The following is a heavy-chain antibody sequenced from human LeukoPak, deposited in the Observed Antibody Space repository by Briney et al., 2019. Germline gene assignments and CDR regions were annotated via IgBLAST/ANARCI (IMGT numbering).Heavy chain of an antibody. CDR1: GGSISSYY. V-gene: IGHV4-59*06. D-gene: IGHD1-14*01. Sequence: SETLSLTCTVSGGSISSYYWSWIRQHPGKGLEWIGYIYYSGSTYYNPSLKSRVTISVDTSKNQFSLKLSSVTAADTAVYYCAGTGFKAFNSLDYWGQGTLVTVSS. CDR3: AGTGFKAFNSLDY. J-gene: IGHJ4*02. CDR2: IYYSGST.